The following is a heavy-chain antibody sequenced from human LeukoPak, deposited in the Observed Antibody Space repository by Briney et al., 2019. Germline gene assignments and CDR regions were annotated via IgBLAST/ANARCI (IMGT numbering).Heavy chain of an antibody. CDR2: VSYDGSNK. Sequence: PGGSLRLSCAASGFTFSSFAMHWVRQAPGKGLEWVAVVSYDGSNKYYADSVKGRFTISRDNSKNTLYLQMNSLRAEDTAVYYCARSRVWFGELSYSDWFDPWGQGTLVTVSS. V-gene: IGHV3-30*04. CDR1: GFTFSSFA. CDR3: ARSRVWFGELSYSDWFDP. D-gene: IGHD3-10*01. J-gene: IGHJ5*02.